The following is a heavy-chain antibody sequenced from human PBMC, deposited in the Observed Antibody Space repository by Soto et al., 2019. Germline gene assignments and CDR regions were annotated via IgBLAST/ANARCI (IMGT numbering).Heavy chain of an antibody. Sequence: AGSLRLSSAASGFSVSSYAMSWVRQAPGKGLEWVSSISGSGSSTYYADSVKGRFTISRDNSKNTLHLQMNSLRGEDTAVYYCAKDRTVAGTTVRFDPWGQGTLVTVSS. D-gene: IGHD1-1*01. CDR1: GFSVSSYA. V-gene: IGHV3-23*01. CDR3: AKDRTVAGTTVRFDP. J-gene: IGHJ5*02. CDR2: ISGSGSST.